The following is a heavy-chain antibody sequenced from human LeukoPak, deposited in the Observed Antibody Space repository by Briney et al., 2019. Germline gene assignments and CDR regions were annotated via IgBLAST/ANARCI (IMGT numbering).Heavy chain of an antibody. CDR2: INWNGDNT. Sequence: GGSLRLSCAASGFTFDDYGMNWVRQAPGKGLEWVSGINWNGDNTDYADSVKGRFTISRDNAKNSLYLEMDSLRAEDTALYYCARDRFGDDSSGYNYDYFDYWGQGTLVTVSS. V-gene: IGHV3-20*04. CDR3: ARDRFGDDSSGYNYDYFDY. J-gene: IGHJ4*02. D-gene: IGHD3-22*01. CDR1: GFTFDDYG.